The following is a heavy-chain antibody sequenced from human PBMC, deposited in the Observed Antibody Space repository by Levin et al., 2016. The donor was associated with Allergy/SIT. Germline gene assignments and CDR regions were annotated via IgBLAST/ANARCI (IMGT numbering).Heavy chain of an antibody. CDR2: ISWNGGDT. Sequence: VRQMPGKGLEWVSGISWNGGDTGYADSVKGRFTVSRDNAQNSLYLQLNSLRAEDTALYYCARVGYTGTYGLDYWGQGTLVTVSS. J-gene: IGHJ4*02. V-gene: IGHV3-20*03. CDR3: ARVGYTGTYGLDY. D-gene: IGHD1-26*01.